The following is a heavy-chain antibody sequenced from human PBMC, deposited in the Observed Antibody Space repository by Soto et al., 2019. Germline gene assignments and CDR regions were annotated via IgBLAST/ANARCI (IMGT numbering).Heavy chain of an antibody. CDR1: GFSLSTSGVG. Sequence: QITLKESGPTLVKPTQTLTLTCTFSGFSLSTSGVGVGWIRQHPGKALEWLALIYWDDDKRYSPSLKSRPSITRHTSKTQVRLTTTNSDPADTLTSYCAHSLAAAHFRDFEPITTFHYWGQGTLVTVPS. J-gene: IGHJ4*02. D-gene: IGHD2-21*02. CDR2: IYWDDDK. CDR3: AHSLAAAHFRDFEPITTFHY. V-gene: IGHV2-5*02.